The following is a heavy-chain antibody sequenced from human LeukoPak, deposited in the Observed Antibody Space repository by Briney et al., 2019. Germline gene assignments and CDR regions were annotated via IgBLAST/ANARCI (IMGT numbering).Heavy chain of an antibody. CDR3: ARDGGPRSYYYYYGMDV. Sequence: GGSLRLSCAGSGLTFSSYWMHWVRQAPGKGLVWVSRIKGDGSSTSYADSVKGRFTISRDNAKNSLYLQMNSLRAEDTAVYYCARDGGPRSYYYYYGMDVWGQGTTVTVSS. V-gene: IGHV3-74*01. CDR2: IKGDGSST. D-gene: IGHD1-14*01. J-gene: IGHJ6*02. CDR1: GLTFSSYW.